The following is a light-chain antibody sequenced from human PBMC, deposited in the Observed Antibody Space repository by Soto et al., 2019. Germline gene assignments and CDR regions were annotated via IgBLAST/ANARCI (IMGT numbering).Light chain of an antibody. J-gene: IGLJ2*01. CDR2: EVS. CDR1: SSDVGGYNF. V-gene: IGLV2-14*01. CDR3: SSYTSSRTLL. Sequence: QSALTQPASVSGSPGQSIAISCTGTSSDVGGYNFVSWYQRHPGKAPKLMIYEVSNRPSGVSSRFSGSKSGNTASLTISGLQAEDEAEYYCSSYTSSRTLLFGGGTQLTVL.